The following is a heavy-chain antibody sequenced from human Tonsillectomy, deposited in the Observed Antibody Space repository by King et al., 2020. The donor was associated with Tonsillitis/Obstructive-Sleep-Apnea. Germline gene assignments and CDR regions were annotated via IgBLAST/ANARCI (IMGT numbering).Heavy chain of an antibody. J-gene: IGHJ4*02. V-gene: IGHV4-59*08. Sequence: QLQESGPGLVKPSETLSLSCTVSGGSISSYYWSWIRQPPGKGLEWIRYIYYSGSANYNPSLKSRVTISVDTSKNQFSLKLTSVTAADTAVYYCARRSGTYSWDLNFDNWGQGTLVTVSS. CDR1: GGSISSYY. D-gene: IGHD1-26*01. CDR3: ARRSGTYSWDLNFDN. CDR2: IYYSGSA.